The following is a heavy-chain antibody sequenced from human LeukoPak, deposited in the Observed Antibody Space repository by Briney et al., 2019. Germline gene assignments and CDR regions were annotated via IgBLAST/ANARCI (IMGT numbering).Heavy chain of an antibody. CDR2: IYYSGST. V-gene: IGHV4-59*01. J-gene: IGHJ4*02. CDR1: GGSISSYY. Sequence: SETLSLTCTVSGGSISSYYWSWIRQPPGKGLEWIGYIYYSGSTNYNPSLKSRATISVDTSKNQFSLKLSSVTAADTAVYYCARSQGYFDYWGQGTLVTVSS. CDR3: ARSQGYFDY.